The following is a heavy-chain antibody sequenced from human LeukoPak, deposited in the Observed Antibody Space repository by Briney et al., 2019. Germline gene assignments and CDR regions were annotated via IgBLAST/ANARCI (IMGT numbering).Heavy chain of an antibody. CDR3: ARLGPGGHGEFDY. D-gene: IGHD3-10*01. Sequence: SETLSLTCTVSGGSISSYHWSWIRQPPGKGLEWIGYIYYSGSTYYNPSLRSRVTISVDTSKNQFSLKLSSVTAADTAVYYCARLGPGGHGEFDYWGQGTLVTVSS. CDR1: GGSISSYH. J-gene: IGHJ4*02. V-gene: IGHV4-59*01. CDR2: IYYSGST.